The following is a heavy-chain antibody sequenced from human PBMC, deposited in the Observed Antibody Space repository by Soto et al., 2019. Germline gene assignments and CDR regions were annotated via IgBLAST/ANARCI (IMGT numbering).Heavy chain of an antibody. CDR3: ARDPWLGELLP. CDR2: ISYDGSNK. CDR1: GFTFSSYA. Sequence: QVQLVESGGGVVQPGRSLRLSCAASGFTFSSYAMHWVRQAPGKGLEWVAVISYDGSNKYYADSVKGRFTISRDNSKNTLYLQMNSLRAEDTAVYYCARDPWLGELLPWGQGTLVTVSS. J-gene: IGHJ5*02. D-gene: IGHD3-10*01. V-gene: IGHV3-30-3*01.